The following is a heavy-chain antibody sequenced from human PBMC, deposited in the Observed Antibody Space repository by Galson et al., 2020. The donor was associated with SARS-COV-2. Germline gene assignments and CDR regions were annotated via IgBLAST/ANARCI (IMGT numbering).Heavy chain of an antibody. J-gene: IGHJ6*02. CDR3: ARGGYSSGWRLDYYYGMDV. CDR1: GGTFSSYA. V-gene: IGHV1-69*13. D-gene: IGHD6-19*01. Sequence: SVKVSCKASGGTFSSYAISWVRQAPGQGLEWMGGLIPIFGTANYAQKFQGRVTITADESTSTAYMELSSLRSEDTAVYYCARGGYSSGWRLDYYYGMDVWGQWTTVTVAS. CDR2: LIPIFGTA.